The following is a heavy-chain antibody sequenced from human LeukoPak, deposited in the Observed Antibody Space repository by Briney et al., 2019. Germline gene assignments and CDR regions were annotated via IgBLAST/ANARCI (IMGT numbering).Heavy chain of an antibody. CDR1: GFTFDDYG. CDR3: AKGEYYDILTGYPGAFDI. CDR2: INWNGGST. D-gene: IGHD3-9*01. V-gene: IGHV3-20*04. J-gene: IGHJ3*02. Sequence: PGGSLRLSCAASGFTFDDYGMSWVRQAPGKGLEWVSGINWNGGSTGYADSVKGRFTISRDNAKNSLYLQMNSLRAEDTALYYCAKGEYYDILTGYPGAFDIWGQGTMVTVSS.